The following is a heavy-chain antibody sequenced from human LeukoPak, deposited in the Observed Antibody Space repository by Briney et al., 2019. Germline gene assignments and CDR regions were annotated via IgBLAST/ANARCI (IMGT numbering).Heavy chain of an antibody. CDR3: ARSNGYSSSWYSFGIDP. CDR1: GGSFSGYY. D-gene: IGHD6-13*01. Sequence: SETLSLTCAVYGGSFSGYYWSWLRQPPGKGLEWIGEINHSGSTNYNPSLKSRVTISVDTSKNQFSLKLSSVTAADTAVYYCARSNGYSSSWYSFGIDPWGQGTLVAVSS. CDR2: INHSGST. J-gene: IGHJ5*02. V-gene: IGHV4-34*01.